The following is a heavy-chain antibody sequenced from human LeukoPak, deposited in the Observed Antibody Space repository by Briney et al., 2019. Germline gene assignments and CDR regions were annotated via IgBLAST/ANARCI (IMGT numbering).Heavy chain of an antibody. D-gene: IGHD2-21*01. Sequence: GGSLRLSCATSGFIFSDYHIDWVRQPPGKGLEWIGRTRNKARRFTTEYAASVRDRVTISRKESKISVNLQMYSLKTEDTAVYYCARDGAEGDQSAFDIWGQGTMVTVSS. CDR1: GFIFSDYH. V-gene: IGHV3-72*01. CDR3: ARDGAEGDQSAFDI. CDR2: TRNKARRFTT. J-gene: IGHJ3*02.